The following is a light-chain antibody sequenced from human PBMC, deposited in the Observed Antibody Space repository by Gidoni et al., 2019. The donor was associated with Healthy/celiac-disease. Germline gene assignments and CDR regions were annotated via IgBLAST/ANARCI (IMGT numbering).Light chain of an antibody. Sequence: DIQMTQSPSSLSASVGDRVTITCRASQSISSYLNWYQQKPGKAPKLLIYAASSLQSGVPSRFSGSGSGTDFTLTISSLQPEDFATYYCQQSYSTPGFTFGPRTKVGIK. CDR1: QSISSY. V-gene: IGKV1-39*01. CDR2: AAS. J-gene: IGKJ3*01. CDR3: QQSYSTPGFT.